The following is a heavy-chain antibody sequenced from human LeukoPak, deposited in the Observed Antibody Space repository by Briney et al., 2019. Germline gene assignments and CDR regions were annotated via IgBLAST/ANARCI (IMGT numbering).Heavy chain of an antibody. V-gene: IGHV3-20*04. CDR1: GFTFDDYG. J-gene: IGHJ4*02. CDR3: ARGRRYDILTGYSY. D-gene: IGHD3-9*01. Sequence: RSGGSLRLFCAASGFTFDDYGMSWVRQAPGKGLEWVSGINWNGGSTGYADSVKGRFTISRDNAKNSLYLQMNSLRAEDTALYYCARGRRYDILTGYSYWGQGTLVTVSS. CDR2: INWNGGST.